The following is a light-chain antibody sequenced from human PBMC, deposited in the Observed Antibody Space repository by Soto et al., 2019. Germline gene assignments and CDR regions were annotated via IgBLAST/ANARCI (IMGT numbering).Light chain of an antibody. CDR3: MQPLQTPT. Sequence: DTVTTQSPLSLPVTPGEPASISCRSSQSLLYSNGEKHLDWNLQKPGQSPHFLIYLGSNRASGVPDRFSGSGSGTDFTLKISRVEAEDVGVYYCMQPLQTPTFGGGTKVDIK. J-gene: IGKJ4*01. V-gene: IGKV2-28*01. CDR1: QSLLYSNGEKH. CDR2: LGS.